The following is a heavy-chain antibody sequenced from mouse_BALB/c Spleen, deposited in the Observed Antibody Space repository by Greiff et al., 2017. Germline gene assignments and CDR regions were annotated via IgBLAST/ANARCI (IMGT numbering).Heavy chain of an antibody. V-gene: IGHV7-3*02. J-gene: IGHJ4*01. CDR1: GFTFTDYY. D-gene: IGHD2-1*01. CDR2: IRNKANGYTT. CDR3: ASLYGNYAMDY. Sequence: EVQLVESGGGLVQPGGSLRLSCATSGFTFTDYYMSWVRQPPGKALEWLGFIRNKANGYTTEYSASVKGRFTISRDNSQSILYLQMNTLRAEDSATYYCASLYGNYAMDYWGQGTSVTVSS.